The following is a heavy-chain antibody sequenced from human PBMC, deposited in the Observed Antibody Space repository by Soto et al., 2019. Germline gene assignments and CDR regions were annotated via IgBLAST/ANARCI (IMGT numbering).Heavy chain of an antibody. J-gene: IGHJ4*02. D-gene: IGHD3-10*01. Sequence: GGSLRLSCAASGFTFSNYWMHWVRQAPGKGLVWVSRINSDGSSINYADSVKGQFTISRDNAKNTLYLQMSSLRAEDTAVYYCGRGASGSYRLDYWGQGTLVTSPQ. CDR1: GFTFSNYW. CDR3: GRGASGSYRLDY. CDR2: INSDGSSI. V-gene: IGHV3-74*01.